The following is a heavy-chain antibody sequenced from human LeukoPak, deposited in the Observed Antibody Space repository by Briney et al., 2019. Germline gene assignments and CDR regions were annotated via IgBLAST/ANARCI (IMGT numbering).Heavy chain of an antibody. CDR2: IYTSGST. D-gene: IGHD2-15*01. Sequence: SETLSLTCTVSGGSISSYYWSWIRQPARKGLEWIGRIYTSGSTNYNPSLKSRVTMSVDASKNQFSLKLSSVTAADTAVYYCARDQAYCSGGSCYDAFDIWGQGTMVTVSS. V-gene: IGHV4-4*07. CDR3: ARDQAYCSGGSCYDAFDI. J-gene: IGHJ3*02. CDR1: GGSISSYY.